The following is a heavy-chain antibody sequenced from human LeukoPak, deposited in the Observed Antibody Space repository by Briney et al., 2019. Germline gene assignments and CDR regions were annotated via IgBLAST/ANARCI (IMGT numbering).Heavy chain of an antibody. CDR1: GYTFTSYA. V-gene: IGHV7-4-1*02. CDR2: INTNTGNP. CDR3: AREGRYQLLPSYYYYYGMDV. J-gene: IGHJ6*02. Sequence: GASVKVSCKASGYTFTSYAMNWVRQATGQGLEWMGWINTNTGNPTYAQGFTGRFVFSLDTSVSTAYLQISSLKAEDTAVYYCAREGRYQLLPSYYYYYGMDVWGQGTTVTVSS. D-gene: IGHD2-2*01.